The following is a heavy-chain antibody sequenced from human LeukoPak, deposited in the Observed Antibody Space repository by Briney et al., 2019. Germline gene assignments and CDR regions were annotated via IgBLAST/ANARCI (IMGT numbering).Heavy chain of an antibody. CDR3: AREGDYYDSSGYWRWFDP. CDR1: GYTFTGYY. V-gene: IGHV1-2*02. CDR2: INPNSGGT. Sequence: ASVKVSCKASGYTFTGYYMHWVRQAPGQGLEWMGWINPNSGGTNYAQKFQGRVTMTRDTSISTAYMELSRLRSDDTAVYYCAREGDYYDSSGYWRWFDPWGQGTLVTVPS. D-gene: IGHD3-22*01. J-gene: IGHJ5*02.